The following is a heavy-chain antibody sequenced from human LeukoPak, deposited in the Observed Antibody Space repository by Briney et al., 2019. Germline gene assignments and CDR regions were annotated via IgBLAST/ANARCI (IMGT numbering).Heavy chain of an antibody. CDR3: AKKRPPYDFWSGYSDH. D-gene: IGHD3-3*01. CDR1: GFTFSSYA. CDR2: ISGSGGST. V-gene: IGHV3-23*01. Sequence: PGGSLRLSCAASGFTFSSYAMSWVRQAPGKGLEWVSAISGSGGSTYYADSVKGRFTISRDNSKNALYLQMNSLRAEDTAVYYCAKKRPPYDFWSGYSDHWGQGTLVTVSS. J-gene: IGHJ5*02.